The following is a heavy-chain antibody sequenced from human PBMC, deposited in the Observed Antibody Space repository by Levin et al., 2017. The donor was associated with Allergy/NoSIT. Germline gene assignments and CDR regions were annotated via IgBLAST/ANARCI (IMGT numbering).Heavy chain of an antibody. J-gene: IGHJ6*01. CDR3: VRDGTGVVEAGIPYYYGMDV. CDR2: VYHKKSA. V-gene: IGHV4-4*08. CDR1: GVSITSYY. Sequence: PSETLSLTCNVSGVSITSYYWGWVRQPPGKGLEWIGHVYHKKSANYNPSLKSRVNISIDTSQNQFSLRLTSVTAADTAVYYCVRDGTGVVEAGIPYYYGMDVWGQGTTVAVSS. D-gene: IGHD2-21*02.